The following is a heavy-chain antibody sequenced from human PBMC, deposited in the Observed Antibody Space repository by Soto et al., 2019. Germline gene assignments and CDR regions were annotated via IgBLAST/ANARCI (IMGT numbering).Heavy chain of an antibody. Sequence: SETLSLTCTVSGGSISSSSYYWGWIRQPPGKGLEWIGSIYYSGSTYYNPSLKSRVTISVDTSKNQFSLKLSSVTAADTAVYYCARGPGYYYGSGSYPNYYYGMDVWGQGTTVTVSS. J-gene: IGHJ6*02. D-gene: IGHD3-10*01. CDR1: GGSISSSSYY. CDR2: IYYSGST. V-gene: IGHV4-39*01. CDR3: ARGPGYYYGSGSYPNYYYGMDV.